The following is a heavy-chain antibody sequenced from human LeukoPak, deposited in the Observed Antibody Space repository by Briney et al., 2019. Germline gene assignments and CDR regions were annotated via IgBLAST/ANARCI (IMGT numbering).Heavy chain of an antibody. Sequence: GGSLRLSCAASGFTFSSYSMNWVRQAPGKGLEWVSSISSSSSYIYYADSVKGRFTISRDNAKNSLYLQVNSLRAEDTAVYYCARDLGYPNWFDPWGQGTLVTVSS. J-gene: IGHJ5*02. CDR3: ARDLGYPNWFDP. CDR1: GFTFSSYS. V-gene: IGHV3-21*01. D-gene: IGHD5-18*01. CDR2: ISSSSSYI.